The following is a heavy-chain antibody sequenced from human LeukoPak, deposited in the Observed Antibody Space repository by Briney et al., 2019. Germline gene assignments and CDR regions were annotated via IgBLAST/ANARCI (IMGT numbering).Heavy chain of an antibody. V-gene: IGHV4-39*01. D-gene: IGHD2-2*01. CDR3: AISGWSWTGVVVVPAAMGYYYMDV. CDR2: IYYSGST. J-gene: IGHJ6*03. CDR1: GGSISSSSYY. Sequence: PSETLSLTCTVSGGSISSSSYYWGWIRQPPGKGLEWIGSIYYSGSTYYHPSLKSRVTISVDTSKNQFSLKLSSVTAADTAVYYCAISGWSWTGVVVVPAAMGYYYMDVWGKGTTVTVSS.